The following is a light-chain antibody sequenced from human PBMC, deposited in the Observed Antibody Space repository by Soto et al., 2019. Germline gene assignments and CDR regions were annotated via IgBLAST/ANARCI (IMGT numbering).Light chain of an antibody. J-gene: IGKJ1*01. Sequence: DIQMTQSPSTLSASVGDRVTITCRASQSISSWLAWYQQKPGKAPKLLIYKASSLESGVPSRFSGSGCGTVSTLTISRLQADDFATYYRQQYNSYWTFGQGTKVEIK. V-gene: IGKV1-5*03. CDR3: QQYNSYWT. CDR1: QSISSW. CDR2: KAS.